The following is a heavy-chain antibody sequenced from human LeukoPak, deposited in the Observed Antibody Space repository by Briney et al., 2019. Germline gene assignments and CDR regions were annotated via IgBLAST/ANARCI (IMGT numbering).Heavy chain of an antibody. J-gene: IGHJ4*02. V-gene: IGHV3-23*01. CDR1: GFTFSSYA. CDR3: AKGVTYYYDSSDYLEG. D-gene: IGHD3-22*01. Sequence: PGGSLRLSCAASGFTFSSYAMSWVRQAPGKGLEWVSAISGSGGSTYYADSVKGRFTISRDNSKNTLYLQMNSLRAEDTAVYYCAKGVTYYYDSSDYLEGWGQGTLVTVSS. CDR2: ISGSGGST.